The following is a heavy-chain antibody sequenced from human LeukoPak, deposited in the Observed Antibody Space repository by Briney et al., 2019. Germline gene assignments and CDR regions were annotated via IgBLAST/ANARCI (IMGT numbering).Heavy chain of an antibody. V-gene: IGHV3-11*01. J-gene: IGHJ4*02. D-gene: IGHD6-13*01. CDR1: GFTFSDYY. Sequence: GGSLRLSCAASGFTFSDYYMIWIRQAPGKELEWVSYISSIGSTIYYADSVKGRFTISRDNAKNSLYLQMNSLRAEDTAVYYCGRSGIAAAGTPFDYWGQGTLVTVSS. CDR2: ISSIGSTI. CDR3: GRSGIAAAGTPFDY.